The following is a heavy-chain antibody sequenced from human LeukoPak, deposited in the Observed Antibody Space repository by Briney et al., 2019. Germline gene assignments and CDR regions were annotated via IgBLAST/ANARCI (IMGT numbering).Heavy chain of an antibody. CDR3: ARDPSSIAAAGTSYYYYGMDV. V-gene: IGHV3-33*01. CDR1: GFTFSSYG. J-gene: IGHJ6*02. Sequence: GRSLRLSCAASGFTFSSYGMHWVRQAPGKGLEWVAVIWYDGSSKYYADSVKGRFTISRDNSKNTLYLQMNSLRAEDTAVYYCARDPSSIAAAGTSYYYYGMDVWGQGTTVTVSS. CDR2: IWYDGSSK. D-gene: IGHD6-13*01.